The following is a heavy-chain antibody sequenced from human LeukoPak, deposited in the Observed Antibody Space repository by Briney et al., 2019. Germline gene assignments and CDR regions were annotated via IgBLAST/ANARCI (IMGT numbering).Heavy chain of an antibody. CDR3: ARATYYYDSSGRTHYYGMDV. D-gene: IGHD3-22*01. V-gene: IGHV1-3*01. CDR1: GYTFTNYA. Sequence: ASVKVSCKASGYTFTNYAMHWVRQAPGQRLEWMGWINAGNGNTKYSQKFQGRVTITRDTSASTAYKELSSLRSEDTAVYYCARATYYYDSSGRTHYYGMDVWGQGTTVTVSS. J-gene: IGHJ6*02. CDR2: INAGNGNT.